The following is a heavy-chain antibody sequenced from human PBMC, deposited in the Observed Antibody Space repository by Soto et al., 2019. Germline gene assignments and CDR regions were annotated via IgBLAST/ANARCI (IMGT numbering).Heavy chain of an antibody. CDR1: GFTFSTYT. V-gene: IGHV3-21*01. CDR3: ARDILSGGAYPDS. D-gene: IGHD3-10*01. CDR2: ISSGSSYI. J-gene: IGHJ5*01. Sequence: GSLRLSCAASGFTFSTYTMNWVRHAPGKGLEWISSISSGSSYIYYAGSVKGRFTISRDNAKNSLFLQMNSLRADDTAVYYCARDILSGGAYPDSWGQGTPVTVSS.